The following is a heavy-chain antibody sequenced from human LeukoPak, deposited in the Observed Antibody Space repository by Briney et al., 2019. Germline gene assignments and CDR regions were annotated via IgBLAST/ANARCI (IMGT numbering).Heavy chain of an antibody. CDR1: GFIFSDYY. J-gene: IGHJ4*02. CDR2: ISSSGSTI. V-gene: IGHV3-11*04. Sequence: GGSLRLSCAASGFIFSDYYMSWIRQAPGKGLEWVSYISSSGSTIDYADSVKGRFTISRDNAKKSLYLQMNSLRAEDTAVYYCARGIRGYSGLVVHWGQGTRVTVSS. D-gene: IGHD5-12*01. CDR3: ARGIRGYSGLVVH.